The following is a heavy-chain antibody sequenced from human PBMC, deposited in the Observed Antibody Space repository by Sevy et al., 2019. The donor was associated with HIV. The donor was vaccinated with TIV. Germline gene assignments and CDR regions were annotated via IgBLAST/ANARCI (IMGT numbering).Heavy chain of an antibody. D-gene: IGHD1-20*01. V-gene: IGHV4-39*01. CDR3: ARHNSRAVLYYGMDV. CDR2: VYYSGSP. Sequence: LTCTVSGDSLSSSAQYWGWVRQPPGKGLEWIGSVYYSGSPYYNSSLKSRVTISVDTSKNQFSLKLSSVTAADTAVYYCARHNSRAVLYYGMDVWGQGTTVTVSS. J-gene: IGHJ6*02. CDR1: GDSLSSSAQY.